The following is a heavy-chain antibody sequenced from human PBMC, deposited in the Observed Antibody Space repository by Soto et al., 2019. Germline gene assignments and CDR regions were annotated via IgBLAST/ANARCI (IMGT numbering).Heavy chain of an antibody. J-gene: IGHJ3*02. V-gene: IGHV1-8*01. CDR3: AYGDYRLDAFDI. Sequence: QVQLVQSGAEVKKPGASVKVSWKASGYTFTSYEINWVRQATGEGLEWMGWMNPNSGNTGYAQKFQGRVTMTRNTSISTAYMELSSLRSEDTAVYYCAYGDYRLDAFDIWGQGTMVTVSS. CDR2: MNPNSGNT. CDR1: GYTFTSYE. D-gene: IGHD4-17*01.